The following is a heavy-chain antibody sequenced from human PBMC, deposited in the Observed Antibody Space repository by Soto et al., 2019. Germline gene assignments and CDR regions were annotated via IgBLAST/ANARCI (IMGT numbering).Heavy chain of an antibody. J-gene: IGHJ4*02. V-gene: IGHV1-69*01. D-gene: IGHD2-15*01. CDR2: IIPIFSKT. CDR1: GGTFSTSS. Sequence: QVQLVQSGAEVKEPGTSVKVSCKASGGTFSTSSFVWVRQGPGQGLEWMGGIIPIFSKTNVAQKFQGRVTFTADESTRTAYMELSSLRSEDTAIYYCARGVVRSSGGDSWGQGTLVTVSS. CDR3: ARGVVRSSGGDS.